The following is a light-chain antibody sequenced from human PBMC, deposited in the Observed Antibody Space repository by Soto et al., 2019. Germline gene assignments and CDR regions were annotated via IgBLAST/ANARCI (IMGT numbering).Light chain of an antibody. CDR2: GAS. J-gene: IGKJ1*01. CDR3: QQYGSSAVT. CDR1: QSVSSSY. Sequence: EIVLTQSPGTLSLSPGERATLSCRASQSVSSSYFAWYQQKPGQAPRLLIYGASSRATGIPDRFSGSGSGTDFTLTISRLEPEDFAVYYCQQYGSSAVTFGQGTKVEIK. V-gene: IGKV3-20*01.